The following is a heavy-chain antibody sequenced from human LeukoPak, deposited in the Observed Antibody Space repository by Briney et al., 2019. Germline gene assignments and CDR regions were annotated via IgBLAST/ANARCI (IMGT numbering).Heavy chain of an antibody. D-gene: IGHD5-12*01. J-gene: IGHJ4*02. V-gene: IGHV3-48*01. CDR3: ARDEGYSGYDFDY. CDR2: ISSSSTI. Sequence: PGGSLRLSCAASGFTFSSYSMNWVRQAPGKGLEWVSYISSSSTIYYADSVKGRFTISRDNAKNSLYLQMKSLRAEDTAVYYCARDEGYSGYDFDYWGQGTLVTVSS. CDR1: GFTFSSYS.